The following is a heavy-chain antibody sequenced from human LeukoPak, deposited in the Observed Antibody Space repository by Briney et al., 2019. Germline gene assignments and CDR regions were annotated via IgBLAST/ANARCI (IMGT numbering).Heavy chain of an antibody. J-gene: IGHJ4*02. CDR2: IIPIFGTA. V-gene: IGHV1-69*05. CDR1: GGTFSSYA. CDR3: ARVTQEDYYDSSGYYYHY. Sequence: SVKVSCKASGGTFSSYAISWVRQAPGQGLEWMGRIIPIFGTANYAQKFQGRVTITTDESTSTAYMELSSLRSEDTAVYYCARVTQEDYYDSSGYYYHYWGQGTLVTVSS. D-gene: IGHD3-22*01.